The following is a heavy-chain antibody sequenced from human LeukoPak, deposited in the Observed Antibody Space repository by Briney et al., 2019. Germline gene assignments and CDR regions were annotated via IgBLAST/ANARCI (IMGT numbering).Heavy chain of an antibody. CDR2: INPNSGVT. J-gene: IGHJ3*02. D-gene: IGHD3/OR15-3a*01. CDR3: ARPWRGGLNDGFDI. CDR1: GYTFTGYY. V-gene: IGHV1-2*02. Sequence: GASVKVSCKASGYTFTGYYMRWVRQAPGQGLEWMGWINPNSGVTNYAEKFQGRVTMTRDTSITTAYMELSRLRSDDTAVYYCARPWRGGLNDGFDIWGQGTMVTVSS.